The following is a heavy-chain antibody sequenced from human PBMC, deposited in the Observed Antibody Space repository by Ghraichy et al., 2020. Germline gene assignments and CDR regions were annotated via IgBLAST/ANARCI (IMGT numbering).Heavy chain of an antibody. CDR2: IYHSGSS. CDR3: ARPNSSGWGDAFDI. Sequence: SETLSLTCTVSGFSISSDYYWGWIRQPPGKGLEWIGTIYHSGSSYYNPSLKSRVTMSVDTSKNEFSLNLSSATAADTAVYYCARPNSSGWGDAFDIWGQGTMVTVSS. V-gene: IGHV4-38-2*02. J-gene: IGHJ3*02. D-gene: IGHD6-19*01. CDR1: GFSISSDYY.